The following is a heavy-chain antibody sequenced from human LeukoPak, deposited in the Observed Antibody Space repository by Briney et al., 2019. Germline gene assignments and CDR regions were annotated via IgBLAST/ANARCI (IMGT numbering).Heavy chain of an antibody. CDR2: INPSGGST. CDR1: GYTFTSYY. J-gene: IGHJ5*02. CDR3: ARERQEDIVVVPAAIRNWFDP. Sequence: ASVKVSCKASGYTFTSYYMHWVRQAPGQGLEWMGIINPSGGSTSYAQKFQGRVTMTRDMSTSTVYMELSGLRSEDTAVYYCARERQEDIVVVPAAIRNWFDPWGQGTLVTVSS. D-gene: IGHD2-2*02. V-gene: IGHV1-46*01.